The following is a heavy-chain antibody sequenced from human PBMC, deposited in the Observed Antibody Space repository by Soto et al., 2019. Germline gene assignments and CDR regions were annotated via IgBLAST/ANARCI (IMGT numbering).Heavy chain of an antibody. CDR1: GFTFTSYA. Sequence: EVQLLESGGGLVQPGGSLRLSCAASGFTFTSYAMSWVRQAPGKGLEWVSGISATGGSTYYADSVKGRFTISRDNSRNTLYLQMNSLRAEDTALSYCEKGGYCTSISCPRWFDPWGQGTLVTVSS. J-gene: IGHJ5*02. D-gene: IGHD2-2*01. V-gene: IGHV3-23*01. CDR2: ISATGGST. CDR3: EKGGYCTSISCPRWFDP.